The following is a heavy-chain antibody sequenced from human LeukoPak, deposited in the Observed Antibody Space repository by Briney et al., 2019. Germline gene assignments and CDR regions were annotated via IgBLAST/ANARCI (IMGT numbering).Heavy chain of an antibody. Sequence: GGSLRLSCAASGFTFDDYGMSWVRQAPGKGLEWVSGINWNGGSTGYADSVKGRFTISRDNAKNSLYLQMNSLRAEDTALYHCARGGLEPKNYYYYYMDVWGKGTTVTVSS. CDR3: ARGGLEPKNYYYYYMDV. CDR2: INWNGGST. D-gene: IGHD1-1*01. J-gene: IGHJ6*03. CDR1: GFTFDDYG. V-gene: IGHV3-20*01.